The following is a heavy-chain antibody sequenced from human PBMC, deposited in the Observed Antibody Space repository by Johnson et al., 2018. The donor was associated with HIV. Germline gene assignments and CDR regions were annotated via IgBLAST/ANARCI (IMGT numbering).Heavy chain of an antibody. V-gene: IGHV3-74*01. J-gene: IGHJ3*02. CDR1: GFTFSSFA. CDR3: AREIYSGRAFDI. Sequence: VQLVESGGGVVQPGRSLRLSCAASGFTFSSFAMHWVRQAPGKGLVWVSRVNGDGSATTYADSVKGRFTISRDSAKNTLYLQMNSLRAEDTAVYYCAREIYSGRAFDIWGQGTMVTVSS. CDR2: VNGDGSAT. D-gene: IGHD3-10*01.